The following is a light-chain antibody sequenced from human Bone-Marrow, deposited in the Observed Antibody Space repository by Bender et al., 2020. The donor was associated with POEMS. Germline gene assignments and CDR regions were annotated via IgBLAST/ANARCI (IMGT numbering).Light chain of an antibody. J-gene: IGLJ3*02. V-gene: IGLV2-14*02. CDR3: SSYTSSNTRV. Sequence: QSVLTQPPSVSGSPGQSITFSCTGTASDIGSYNRVSWYQQYPAKAPKCMIYEDTKRPSGVSDRFSASKSGNTASLTISVLQTEDEADYYCSSYTSSNTRVFGGGTKLTVL. CDR2: EDT. CDR1: ASDIGSYNR.